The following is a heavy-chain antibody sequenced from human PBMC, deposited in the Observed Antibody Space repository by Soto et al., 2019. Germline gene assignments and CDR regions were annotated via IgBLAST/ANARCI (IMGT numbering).Heavy chain of an antibody. V-gene: IGHV1-69*01. CDR3: ARELVRPAAQPYYFDY. CDR1: GGTFSSYA. CDR2: IIPIFGTA. Sequence: QVQLVQAGAEVKKPGSSVKVSCKASGGTFSSYAISWVRQAPGQGLEWMGGIIPIFGTANYAQKFQGRVTITADESTSTAYMELSSLRSEDTAVYYCARELVRPAAQPYYFDYWGQGTLVTVSS. D-gene: IGHD2-2*01. J-gene: IGHJ4*02.